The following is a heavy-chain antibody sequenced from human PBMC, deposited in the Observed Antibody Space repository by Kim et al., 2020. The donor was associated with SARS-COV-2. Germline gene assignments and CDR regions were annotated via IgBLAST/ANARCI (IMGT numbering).Heavy chain of an antibody. V-gene: IGHV4-39*02. CDR2: IYYSGST. D-gene: IGHD1-26*01. J-gene: IGHJ4*02. CDR3: AREETGSGSYPAMGDY. CDR1: GGSISSSSYY. Sequence: SETLSLTCTVSGGSISSSSYYWGWIRQPPGKGLEWIGSIYYSGSTYYNPSLKSRVTISVDTSKNQFSLKLSSVTAADTAVYYCAREETGSGSYPAMGDYWGQGTLVTVSS.